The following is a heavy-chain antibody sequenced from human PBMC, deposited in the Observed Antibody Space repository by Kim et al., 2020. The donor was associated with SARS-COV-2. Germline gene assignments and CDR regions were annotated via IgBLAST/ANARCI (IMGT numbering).Heavy chain of an antibody. V-gene: IGHV3-9*01. CDR3: ATDIAGLGSFYYYYGMDV. J-gene: IGHJ6*02. Sequence: KGRFTISRDNAKNALYLQMNSLRAQDTALFYCATDIAGLGSFYYYYGMDVWGQGTTVTVSS. D-gene: IGHD3-16*01.